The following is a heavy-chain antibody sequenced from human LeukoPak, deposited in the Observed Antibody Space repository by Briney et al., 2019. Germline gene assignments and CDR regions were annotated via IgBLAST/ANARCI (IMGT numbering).Heavy chain of an antibody. CDR3: ARRGYSYGFGFDY. CDR2: IYTSGST. D-gene: IGHD5-18*01. Sequence: SETLSLTCTVSGGSISGYYWSWIRQPAGKGLEWIGRIYTSGSTNYNPSLKSRVTISVDTSKNQSSLKLSSVTAADTAVYYCARRGYSYGFGFDYWGQGTLVTVSS. J-gene: IGHJ4*02. CDR1: GGSISGYY. V-gene: IGHV4-4*07.